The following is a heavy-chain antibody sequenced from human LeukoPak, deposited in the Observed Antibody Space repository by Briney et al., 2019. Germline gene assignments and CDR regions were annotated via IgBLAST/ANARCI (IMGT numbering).Heavy chain of an antibody. CDR1: GFTFSSFW. CDR2: IKTDGSEK. D-gene: IGHD6-13*01. Sequence: PGGSLRLSCAASGFTFSSFWMSWVRQAPGKGLEWVANIKTDGSEKYYVDSVKGRFTISRDNAKNSLSLQMNSLSAEDTAVYYCTRDWGGAAAGIDYWGQGTPVTGSS. CDR3: TRDWGGAAAGIDY. V-gene: IGHV3-7*01. J-gene: IGHJ4*02.